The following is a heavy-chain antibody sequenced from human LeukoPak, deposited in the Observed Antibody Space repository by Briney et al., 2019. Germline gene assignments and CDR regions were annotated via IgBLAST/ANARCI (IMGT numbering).Heavy chain of an antibody. CDR1: GFSLSTSGVG. J-gene: IGHJ5*02. CDR2: IYWNDDK. V-gene: IGHV2-5*01. Sequence: KESGPTLVKPTQTLTLTCTFSGFSLSTSGVGVVWIRQPPGKALEWLSLIYWNDDKRYSPSLKSRLTITKDTSKNQVVLTMTNMDPVDTATYYCAHIRSLRYFDYKLTEWFDPWGQGTLVTVSS. CDR3: AHIRSLRYFDYKLTEWFDP. D-gene: IGHD3-9*01.